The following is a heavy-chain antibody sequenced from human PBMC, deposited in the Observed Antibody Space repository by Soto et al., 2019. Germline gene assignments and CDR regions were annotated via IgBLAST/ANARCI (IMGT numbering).Heavy chain of an antibody. V-gene: IGHV2-70*01. D-gene: IGHD2-15*01. Sequence: GPTLVNPTQTLTLTCTFSGFSLSTSGMCVSWIRQPPGKALEWLALIDWDDDKYYSTSLKTRLTISKDTSKNQVVLTMTNMDPVDTATYYCARMGAGGGSCYGFDYWGQGTLVTVSS. CDR2: IDWDDDK. CDR3: ARMGAGGGSCYGFDY. J-gene: IGHJ4*02. CDR1: GFSLSTSGMC.